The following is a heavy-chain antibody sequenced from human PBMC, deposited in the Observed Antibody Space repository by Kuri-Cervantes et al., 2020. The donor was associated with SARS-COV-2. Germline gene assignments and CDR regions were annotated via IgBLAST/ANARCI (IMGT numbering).Heavy chain of an antibody. Sequence: SETLSLTCTVSSGSISSYYWSWIRQPAGKGLEWTGRIYTSGSTNYNPSLKSRVTISVDTSKNQFSLKLSSVTAADTAVYYCARGGVGREQQLVRFDPWGQGTLVTVSS. CDR1: SGSISSYY. V-gene: IGHV4-4*07. D-gene: IGHD6-13*01. CDR2: IYTSGST. J-gene: IGHJ5*02. CDR3: ARGGVGREQQLVRFDP.